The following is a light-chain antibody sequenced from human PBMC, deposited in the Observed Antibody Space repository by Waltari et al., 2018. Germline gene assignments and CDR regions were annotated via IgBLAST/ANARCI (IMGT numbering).Light chain of an antibody. CDR3: SSYTTSRTWV. J-gene: IGLJ3*02. Sequence: QSALTQPASVSGYPGQSITISCLGSRSDVGAYKYVSWFQQNPGKAPKLIIYDASTRPSGTSDRFSGSKSGNAASLTISGLQAEDEADYYCSSYTTSRTWVFGGGTKLTVL. CDR1: RSDVGAYKY. V-gene: IGLV2-14*03. CDR2: DAS.